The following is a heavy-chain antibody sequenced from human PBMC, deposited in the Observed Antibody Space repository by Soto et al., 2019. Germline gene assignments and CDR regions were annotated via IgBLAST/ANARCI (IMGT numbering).Heavy chain of an antibody. D-gene: IGHD6-13*01. Sequence: QVTVKESGPVLVKPTETLTLPCTVSGFSLSNAGLGVSWIRKPPGKALEWLAHIFSNDEKSYRTSLKSRLTISKDTSKSQVVLIMTNMDPVDTATYYCASTYSTSWYWFDPWGQGTLVTVSS. CDR3: ASTYSTSWYWFDP. V-gene: IGHV2-26*04. CDR1: GFSLSNAGLG. CDR2: IFSNDEK. J-gene: IGHJ5*02.